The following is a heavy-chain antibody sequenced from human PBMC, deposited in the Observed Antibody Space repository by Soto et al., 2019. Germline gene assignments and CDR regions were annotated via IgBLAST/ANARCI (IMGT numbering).Heavy chain of an antibody. CDR1: GGSFTSNNW. CDR3: ASRDPGTSVDY. Sequence: SLTCAASGGSFTSNNWWTWVRQPPGQGLEWIGEIYRTGSTNYNPSLKSRVTISLDKSENQFSLKVTSLTAADTAVYYCASRDPGTSVDYWGQGTLVTVSS. CDR2: IYRTGST. J-gene: IGHJ4*02. V-gene: IGHV4-4*02. D-gene: IGHD1-7*01.